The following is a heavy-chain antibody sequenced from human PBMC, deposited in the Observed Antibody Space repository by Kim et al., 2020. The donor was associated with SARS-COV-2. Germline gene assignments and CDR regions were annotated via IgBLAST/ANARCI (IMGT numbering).Heavy chain of an antibody. J-gene: IGHJ4*02. D-gene: IGHD3-10*01. CDR1: GGSISSGGYY. V-gene: IGHV4-31*03. CDR3: ARENMVRGVSY. Sequence: SETLSLTCTVSGGSISSGGYYWSWIRQHPGKGLEWIGYIYYSGSTYYNPSLKSRVTISVDTSKNQFSLKLSSVTAADTAVYYCARENMVRGVSYWGQVTLVTVSS. CDR2: IYYSGST.